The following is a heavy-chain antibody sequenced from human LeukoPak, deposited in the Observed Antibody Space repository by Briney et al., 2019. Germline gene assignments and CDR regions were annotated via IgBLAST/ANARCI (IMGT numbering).Heavy chain of an antibody. CDR2: IKEDGSEK. D-gene: IGHD3-16*01. V-gene: IGHV3-7*01. J-gene: IGHJ4*02. CDR3: ARAGGPGFDS. CDR1: GFTFSSYG. Sequence: GGSLRLSCAASGFTFSSYGMHWVRQAPGKGLEWVANIKEDGSEKYYVGSVRGRFPISRDNAKNSLYLQMNSLRAEDTALYYCARAGGPGFDSWGQGTLVTVSS.